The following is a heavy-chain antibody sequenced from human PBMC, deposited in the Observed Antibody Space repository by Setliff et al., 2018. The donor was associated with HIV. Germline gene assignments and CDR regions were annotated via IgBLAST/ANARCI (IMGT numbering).Heavy chain of an antibody. CDR2: INSDGTST. D-gene: IGHD3-10*01. J-gene: IGHJ4*02. CDR1: GFTFSPYW. CDR3: ARAVGPGAIHF. Sequence: GGSLRLSCAASGFTFSPYWMHWVRQAPGKGLVWVSRINSDGTSTTYADSVKGRFTISRDNAKNTLYLQMNSLRAEDTAVYYCARAVGPGAIHFWGQGTLVTVSS. V-gene: IGHV3-74*03.